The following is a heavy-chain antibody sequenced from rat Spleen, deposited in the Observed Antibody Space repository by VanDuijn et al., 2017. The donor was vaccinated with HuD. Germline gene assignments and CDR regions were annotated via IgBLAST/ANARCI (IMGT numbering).Heavy chain of an antibody. CDR3: ARDYSGDWWYFDF. D-gene: IGHD1-1*01. V-gene: IGHV5-22*01. CDR2: ITYEGSGT. Sequence: EVQLVESGGGLVQPGRSLKLSCAASGFTFSDYYMAWVRQAPKKGLEWVASITYEGSGTYYGDSVKGRFTISRDNAKSTLYLQMDSLRSEDTATYYCARDYSGDWWYFDFWGPGTMVTVSS. J-gene: IGHJ1*01. CDR1: GFTFSDYY.